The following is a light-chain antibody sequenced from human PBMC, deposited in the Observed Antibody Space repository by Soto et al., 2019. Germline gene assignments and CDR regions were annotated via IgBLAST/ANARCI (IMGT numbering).Light chain of an antibody. V-gene: IGKV1-27*01. CDR1: QGISHF. CDR3: QKYDRAPFT. Sequence: DIQMTQSPSSLSASLGDRITFTCRASQGISHFLAWYQQKPGKVPQLLIYEASTLQSGVPSRFSGSGSGTEFTLTISGLQPKDVATYFCQKYDRAPFTFGPGTKVDIK. CDR2: EAS. J-gene: IGKJ3*01.